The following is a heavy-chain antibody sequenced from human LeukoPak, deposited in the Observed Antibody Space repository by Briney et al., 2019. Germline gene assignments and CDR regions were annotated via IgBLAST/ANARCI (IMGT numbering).Heavy chain of an antibody. CDR1: GFTFSSYA. CDR2: ISGSGGST. V-gene: IGHV3-23*01. Sequence: GGSLRLSCAASGFTFSSYARSWVRQAPGKGLEWVSAISGSGGSTYYADSVKGRFTISRDNSKNTLYLQMNSLRAEDTAVYYCAKYCSSTSCFPAFRDYWGQGTLVTVSS. J-gene: IGHJ4*02. D-gene: IGHD2-2*01. CDR3: AKYCSSTSCFPAFRDY.